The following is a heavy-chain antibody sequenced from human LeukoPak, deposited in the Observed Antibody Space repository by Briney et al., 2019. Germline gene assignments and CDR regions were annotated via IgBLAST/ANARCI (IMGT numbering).Heavy chain of an antibody. D-gene: IGHD4/OR15-4a*01. CDR2: IIPIFGTA. V-gene: IGHV1-69*15. CDR1: GGTFSSYA. CDR3: AGALSQASSWTNYYDAFDI. J-gene: IGHJ3*02. Sequence: SVKVSCKASGGTFSSYAISWVRHAPGQGLEWMGRIIPIFGTANYAQKFQGRVTITADESTSTAYMELSSLRSEDTAVYYCAGALSQASSWTNYYDAFDIWGQGTMVTVSS.